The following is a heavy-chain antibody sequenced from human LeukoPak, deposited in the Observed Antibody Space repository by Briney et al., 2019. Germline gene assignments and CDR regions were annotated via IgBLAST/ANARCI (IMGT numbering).Heavy chain of an antibody. Sequence: SETLSLTCTVSGGSISSYYWSWIRQPPGKGLEWIGYIYYSGSTNYNPSFKSRVTISVDTSKNQFSLKLSSVTAADTAVYYCARGLRGVRGYDWGQGTLVTVSS. CDR3: ARGLRGVRGYD. CDR1: GGSISSYY. V-gene: IGHV4-59*12. J-gene: IGHJ4*02. CDR2: IYYSGST. D-gene: IGHD3-10*01.